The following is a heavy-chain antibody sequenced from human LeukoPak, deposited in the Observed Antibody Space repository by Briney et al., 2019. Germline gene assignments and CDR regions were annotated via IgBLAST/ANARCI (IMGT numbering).Heavy chain of an antibody. V-gene: IGHV4-39*07. D-gene: IGHD6-19*01. CDR3: ARDRRSSGWIKVEAFDI. CDR1: GGSISSSSYY. J-gene: IGHJ3*02. CDR2: IYYSGST. Sequence: SETLSLTCTVSGGSISSSSYYWGWIRQPPGKGLEWIGSIYYSGSTYYNPSLKSRVTISVDTSKNQFSLKLGSVTAADTAVYYCARDRRSSGWIKVEAFDIWGQGTMVTVSS.